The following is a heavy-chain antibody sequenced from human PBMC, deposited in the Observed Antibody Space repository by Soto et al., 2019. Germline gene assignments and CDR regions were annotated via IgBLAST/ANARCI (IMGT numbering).Heavy chain of an antibody. V-gene: IGHV1-2*02. D-gene: IGHD3-22*01. Sequence: GASVKVSFKASGYTFTGYYMHWLRQAPGQGLEWMGWINPNSGGTNYAQKFQGRVTMTRDTSISTAYMELSRLRSDDTAVYYCARDRSHYYDSSGYYGYWFDPWGQGTLVTVSS. CDR2: INPNSGGT. CDR3: ARDRSHYYDSSGYYGYWFDP. CDR1: GYTFTGYY. J-gene: IGHJ5*02.